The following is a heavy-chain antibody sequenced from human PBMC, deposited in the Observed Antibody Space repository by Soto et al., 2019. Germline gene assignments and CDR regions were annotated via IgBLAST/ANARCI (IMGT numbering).Heavy chain of an antibody. CDR1: GGTFSSYA. CDR2: IIPIFRTA. D-gene: IGHD2-2*02. J-gene: IGHJ6*02. Sequence: QVQLVQSGAEVKKPGSSVKVSCKASGGTFSSYAISWVRQAPGQGLEWMGGIIPIFRTANYAQKFQGRVTITAYKATSRAYRVLSSLRSEGTAVYYCARDLGDCSSTSCYKFDYYYYGMDVWGQGTTVTVSS. V-gene: IGHV1-69*06. CDR3: ARDLGDCSSTSCYKFDYYYYGMDV.